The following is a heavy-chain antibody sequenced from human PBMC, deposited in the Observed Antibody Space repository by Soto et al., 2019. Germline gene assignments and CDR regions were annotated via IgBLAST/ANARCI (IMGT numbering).Heavy chain of an antibody. V-gene: IGHV4-31*03. CDR3: ARLPYGSGTTTPGGYYFDY. Sequence: QVQLQESGPGLVKPSQTLSLTCTVSGGSISSGGYYWSWIRQHPGKGLEWIGYIYYSGSTYYNPSLKSRVTLSVDTSKNQFSLKLSSVTAADTAVYYCARLPYGSGTTTPGGYYFDYWGQGTLVTVSS. D-gene: IGHD3-10*01. CDR2: IYYSGST. J-gene: IGHJ4*02. CDR1: GGSISSGGYY.